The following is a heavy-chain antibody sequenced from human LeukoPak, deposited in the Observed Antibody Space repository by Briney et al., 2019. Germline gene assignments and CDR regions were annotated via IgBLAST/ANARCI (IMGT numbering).Heavy chain of an antibody. Sequence: GGSLRLSCAASGFTFSNYGMHWVRQAPGKRLEWVAVIWYDGSNKYYADSVKGRFTISRDNSKNTLHLQMNSLRAEDTAVYYCAKDGGYCSGGSCYSGAEYFQHWGQGTLVTVSS. V-gene: IGHV3-33*06. CDR2: IWYDGSNK. J-gene: IGHJ1*01. D-gene: IGHD2-15*01. CDR3: AKDGGYCSGGSCYSGAEYFQH. CDR1: GFTFSNYG.